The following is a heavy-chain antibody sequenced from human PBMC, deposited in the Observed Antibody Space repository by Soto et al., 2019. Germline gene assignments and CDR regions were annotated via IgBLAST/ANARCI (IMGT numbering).Heavy chain of an antibody. CDR3: ARDWEKNMVTAVDY. Sequence: GGSLRLSCEASGFSFSDYDMGWVRQAPGKGLEWVASITRSSTYTYYADSLKGRFTISRDNARNSLHLQMNSLRAEDTAVYYCARDWEKNMVTAVDYWGQGTLVTVSS. CDR2: ITRSSTYT. V-gene: IGHV3-21*01. CDR1: GFSFSDYD. J-gene: IGHJ4*02. D-gene: IGHD5-18*01.